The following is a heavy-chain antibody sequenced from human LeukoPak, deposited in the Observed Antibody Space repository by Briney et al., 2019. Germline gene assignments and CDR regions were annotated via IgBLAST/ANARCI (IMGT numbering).Heavy chain of an antibody. D-gene: IGHD1-26*01. J-gene: IGHJ4*02. V-gene: IGHV4-4*07. Sequence: SETLSLTCAVYGGSFSGYYWSWIRQPAGKGLEWIGRIYTSGGTNYNPSLKSRVTISVDTSKNQFSLKLSSVTAADTAVYYCAREPTVGSYGRYYFDYWGQGTLVTVSS. CDR1: GGSFSGYY. CDR2: IYTSGGT. CDR3: AREPTVGSYGRYYFDY.